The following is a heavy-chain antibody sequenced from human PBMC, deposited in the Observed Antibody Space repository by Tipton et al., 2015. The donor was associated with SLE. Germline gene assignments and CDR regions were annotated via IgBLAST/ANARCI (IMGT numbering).Heavy chain of an antibody. J-gene: IGHJ3*02. D-gene: IGHD2-2*01. CDR2: VHTSGST. V-gene: IGHV4-4*07. CDR3: VRVIVPASRGAFDI. CDR1: GSSTSNYY. Sequence: TLSLTCTVSGSSTSNYYWSWIRQSAGKGLEWIGRVHTSGSTSYNPSLKSRLTMSVDMSNNQLYLRLSSVTAADTALYYCVRVIVPASRGAFDIWGQGTMVTVSS.